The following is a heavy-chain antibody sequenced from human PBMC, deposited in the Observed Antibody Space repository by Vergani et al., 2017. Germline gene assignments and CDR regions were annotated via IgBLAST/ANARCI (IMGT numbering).Heavy chain of an antibody. CDR1: GFTFSDFY. CDR2: ISNNCYTK. D-gene: IGHD2-2*01. J-gene: IGHJ5*02. Sequence: QVQLVESGGGLVKDGGSLRLSCATSGFTFSDFYMHWIRQAPGKGLEWVSYISNNCYTKHYADSVKGRFTISRDNAKNSLFLQMNNLRAEDTALYYCARADCGSTTSSSWFDPWGQGTLVTVSS. CDR3: ARADCGSTTSSSWFDP. V-gene: IGHV3-11*01.